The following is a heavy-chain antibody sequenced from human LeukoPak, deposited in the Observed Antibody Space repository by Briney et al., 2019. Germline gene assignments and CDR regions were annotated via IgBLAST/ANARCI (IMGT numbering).Heavy chain of an antibody. D-gene: IGHD3-10*01. CDR3: ARGQVRGSYYLVRFDY. J-gene: IGHJ4*02. V-gene: IGHV5-51*01. CDR2: IYPGDSDT. CDR1: GYSFTSYW. Sequence: HGESLKISCKGSGYSFTSYWIGWVRQLPGKGLEWMGIIYPGDSDTRYSPSFQGQVTISADKSISTAYLQWSSLKASDTAMYYCARGQVRGSYYLVRFDYWGQGTLVTVSS.